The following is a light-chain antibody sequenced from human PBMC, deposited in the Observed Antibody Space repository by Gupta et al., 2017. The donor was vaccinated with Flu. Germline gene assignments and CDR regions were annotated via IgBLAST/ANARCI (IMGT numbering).Light chain of an antibody. Sequence: PGTLSLSPGERATLSGRASKSVSNSYLAWYQQKPGQAPRLIIYGASSRATGIPDRLSGSGSGTDFTLTISRREPEDFAVYFGQHDGSSPFAFGKGTRLEIK. CDR1: KSVSNSY. V-gene: IGKV3-20*01. CDR3: QHDGSSPFA. CDR2: GAS. J-gene: IGKJ5*01.